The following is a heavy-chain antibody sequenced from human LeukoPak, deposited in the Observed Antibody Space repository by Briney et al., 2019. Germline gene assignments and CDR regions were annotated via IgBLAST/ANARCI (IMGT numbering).Heavy chain of an antibody. J-gene: IGHJ4*02. V-gene: IGHV4-38-2*02. D-gene: IGHD3-10*01. Sequence: SETLSLTCTVSGYSISSGYYWGWIRQPPGKGLEWIGSIYHSGSTNYNPSLKSRVTISVDTSKNQFSLKLSSVAAADTAVYYCARHTRITMVRGVIIRTRGFDYWGQGTLVTVSS. CDR1: GYSISSGYY. CDR2: IYHSGST. CDR3: ARHTRITMVRGVIIRTRGFDY.